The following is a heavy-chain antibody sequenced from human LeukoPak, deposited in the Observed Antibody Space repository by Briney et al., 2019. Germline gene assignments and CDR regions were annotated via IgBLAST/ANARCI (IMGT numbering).Heavy chain of an antibody. V-gene: IGHV3-21*01. CDR2: ISSGSSYI. CDR1: GFXFNSYS. Sequence: GGSLRLSCAASGFXFNSYSMNWVRQAPGKGLEWVSSISSGSSYIFYADSVKGRFTISRDNAKNSLYLQMNSLRAEDTAVYYCARQVGVDDAFDIWGQGTMVTISS. CDR3: ARQVGVDDAFDI. D-gene: IGHD1-26*01. J-gene: IGHJ3*02.